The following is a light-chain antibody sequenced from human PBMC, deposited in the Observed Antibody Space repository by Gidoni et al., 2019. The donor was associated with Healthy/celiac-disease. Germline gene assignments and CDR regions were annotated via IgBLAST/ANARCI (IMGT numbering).Light chain of an antibody. V-gene: IGKV3-20*01. Sequence: EIVLTQYPGTLSLSPGERATLSCMASQSVSSSYLAWYQQKPGQAPRLLIYAAASRATGIPDRFSGSGSGTDFTLTISGLEPEDFAVYYCQQYGSSPLTFGQXTKVEIK. CDR3: QQYGSSPLT. CDR2: AAA. J-gene: IGKJ1*01. CDR1: QSVSSSY.